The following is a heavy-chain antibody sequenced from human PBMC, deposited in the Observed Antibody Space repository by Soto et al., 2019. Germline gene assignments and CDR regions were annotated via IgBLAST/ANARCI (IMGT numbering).Heavy chain of an antibody. V-gene: IGHV1-69*01. D-gene: IGHD6-19*01. Sequence: QVQLVQSRAEVKKPGSSVKVSCKASGGTFSNFAISWVRQAPGQGLEWMGAIIPVYDTAKYAQKFQDRLTITADESTSTAYMELRSLRSEDTAVYYCARDDNSGLFIGYYGLDVWGQGTTVTVSS. CDR1: GGTFSNFA. CDR3: ARDDNSGLFIGYYGLDV. J-gene: IGHJ6*02. CDR2: IIPVYDTA.